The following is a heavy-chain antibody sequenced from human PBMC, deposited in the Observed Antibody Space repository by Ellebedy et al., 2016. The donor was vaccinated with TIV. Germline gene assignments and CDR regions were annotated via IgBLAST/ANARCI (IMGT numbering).Heavy chain of an antibody. CDR2: IGSSSTTI. D-gene: IGHD6-13*01. Sequence: GESLKISXAASGFAFSSYAMHWVRQAPGKGLAWVSYIGSSSTTIYYADSVKGRFPISRDNAKNSLYLQMNSLRAEDTAVYYCAAAAGAGDDAFDIWGQGTMVTVSS. J-gene: IGHJ3*02. CDR3: AAAAGAGDDAFDI. CDR1: GFAFSSYA. V-gene: IGHV3-48*01.